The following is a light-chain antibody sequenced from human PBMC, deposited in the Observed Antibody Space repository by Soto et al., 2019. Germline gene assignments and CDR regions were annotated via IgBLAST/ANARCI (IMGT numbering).Light chain of an antibody. CDR2: EVN. CDR1: RSDIGDSNF. CDR3: ASFRSGTILV. Sequence: GSPGQSVTISCTGPRSDIGDSNFISWYQHSPGKAPRLLIYEVNNRPSGVSKRFSGSKAGNTASLTISGLLDDDEADYFCASFRSGTILVFGSGTKVTVL. V-gene: IGLV2-14*01. J-gene: IGLJ1*01.